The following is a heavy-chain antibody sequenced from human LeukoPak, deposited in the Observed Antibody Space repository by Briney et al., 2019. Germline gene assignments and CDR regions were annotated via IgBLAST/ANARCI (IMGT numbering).Heavy chain of an antibody. V-gene: IGHV3-23*01. D-gene: IGHD2-21*02. CDR3: AKEARMVTNVFFDY. CDR2: ISGSGGST. J-gene: IGHJ4*02. CDR1: GFTFKNYA. Sequence: PGGSLRLSCAASGFTFKNYAMTWVRQAPGKGLEWVSAISGSGGSTYYADSVKGRFTISRDNSKNTLYLQVNSLRAEDTAVYYCAKEARMVTNVFFDYWGQGILVIVSS.